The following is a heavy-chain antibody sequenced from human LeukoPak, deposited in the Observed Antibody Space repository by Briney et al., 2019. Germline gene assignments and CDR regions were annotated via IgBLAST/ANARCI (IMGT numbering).Heavy chain of an antibody. V-gene: IGHV3-30*03. CDR2: ISYDGSSK. CDR3: ARARSSYGYGDAFDI. CDR1: GFTFSDSY. D-gene: IGHD5-18*01. J-gene: IGHJ3*02. Sequence: GGSLRLSCAASGFTFSDSYMTWIRQAPGKGLEWVAVISYDGSSKYYADSVKGRFTISRDNSKNTLYLQMNSLRAEDTAVYYRARARSSYGYGDAFDIWGQGTMVTVSS.